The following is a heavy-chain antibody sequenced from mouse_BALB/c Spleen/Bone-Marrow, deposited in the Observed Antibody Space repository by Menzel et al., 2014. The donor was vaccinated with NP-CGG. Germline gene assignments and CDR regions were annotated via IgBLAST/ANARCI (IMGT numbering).Heavy chain of an antibody. D-gene: IGHD2-14*01. CDR3: ARGGTPYYFDY. V-gene: IGHV1-12*01. CDR1: GYTFTSYN. J-gene: IGHJ2*01. CDR2: IYPGNGDT. Sequence: QVHLQQSGAELVKPGASVKMSCKASGYTFTSYNMHWVKQTPGQGLEWIGAIYPGNGDTSYNQKFKGKATLTADKSSSTAYMQLSSLTSEDSAVYYCARGGTPYYFDYWGQGTTLTVSS.